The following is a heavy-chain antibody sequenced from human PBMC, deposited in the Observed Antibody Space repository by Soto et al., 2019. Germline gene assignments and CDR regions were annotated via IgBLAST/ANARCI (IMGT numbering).Heavy chain of an antibody. D-gene: IGHD3-10*01. CDR2: FHSSGAT. J-gene: IGHJ4*01. CDR3: ASIWFGDFDY. CDR1: GASISSADYY. Sequence: QVQLQESGPGLVKPSQTLSLTCTVFGASISSADYYWSWIRQPPGKGLEWIGYFHSSGATYKDPSLKSRVTISVDTSKNQISLKLDSVTAADTAIYYCASIWFGDFDYWGHGTLVTISS. V-gene: IGHV4-30-4*01.